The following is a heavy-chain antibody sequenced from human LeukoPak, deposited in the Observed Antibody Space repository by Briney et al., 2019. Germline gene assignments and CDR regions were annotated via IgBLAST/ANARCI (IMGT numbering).Heavy chain of an antibody. Sequence: ASVKVSCKASGYTFTGYYMHWVRQAPGQGLEWMGRINPNSGGTNYAQKFQGRVTMTRDTSISTAYMELSRLRSDDTAVYYCARDSRKSGSGYYGGGTHERDYWGQGTLVTVSS. CDR2: INPNSGGT. J-gene: IGHJ4*02. CDR3: ARDSRKSGSGYYGGGTHERDY. D-gene: IGHD3-22*01. CDR1: GYTFTGYY. V-gene: IGHV1-2*06.